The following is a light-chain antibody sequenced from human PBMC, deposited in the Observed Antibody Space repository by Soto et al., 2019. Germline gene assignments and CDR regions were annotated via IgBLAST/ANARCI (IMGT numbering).Light chain of an antibody. V-gene: IGKV1-6*01. J-gene: IGKJ5*01. CDR3: LQDYIYPYT. CDR1: QDIRND. Sequence: ATPMTHSPSSLSPSVRDTVTITCRASQDIRNDLGWYQQKPGKAPKLLIYGTSNLQSGVPSRFSGSGSGTDFTLTISSLQPEDFAIYYCLQDYIYPYTFGQGTRLENK. CDR2: GTS.